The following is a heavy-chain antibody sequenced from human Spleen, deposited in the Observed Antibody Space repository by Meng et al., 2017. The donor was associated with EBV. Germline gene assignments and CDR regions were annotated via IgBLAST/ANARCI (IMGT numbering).Heavy chain of an antibody. CDR1: GGSINNGGYS. CDR2: IYQSGSA. J-gene: IGHJ5*02. D-gene: IGHD4-17*01. V-gene: IGHV4-30-2*01. Sequence: LQLHNHAHGLVKPSQSLSLTFSVSGGSINNGGYSWSWIRQPPGKGLDWIGYIYQSGSAYYNPSLKSRVTMSVDMSKNQFSLKLSSVTAADTAVYYCARGGGYGDYEGWFDPWGQGTLVTVSS. CDR3: ARGGGYGDYEGWFDP.